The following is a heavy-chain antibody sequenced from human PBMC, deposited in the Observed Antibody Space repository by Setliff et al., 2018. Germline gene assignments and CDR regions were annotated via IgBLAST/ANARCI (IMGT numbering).Heavy chain of an antibody. Sequence: SETLSLTCTVSGGSIGPHYWSWIRQAPGKGLEWIGHIFYSDTAKYNPSLESRAAIPVDSSKNQFSLKLRSVTAAGTAVYYCARDRSTVIRGVTSFFYYYMDVWGGGTTVTVSS. CDR2: IFYSDTA. CDR3: ARDRSTVIRGVTSFFYYYMDV. J-gene: IGHJ6*03. CDR1: GGSIGPHY. D-gene: IGHD3-10*01. V-gene: IGHV4-59*11.